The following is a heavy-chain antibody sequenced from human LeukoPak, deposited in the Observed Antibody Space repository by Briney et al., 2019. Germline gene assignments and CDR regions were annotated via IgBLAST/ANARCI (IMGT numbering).Heavy chain of an antibody. Sequence: GGSLRLSCAASGFTFSSLWMTWVRQAPGKGLEWVAIINQDGSQKYYVDSVKGRFTISRDNAKNSLYLQMDSLRVEDTAVYHCAKDVAWGRMDLWGQGTLATVSS. CDR2: INQDGSQK. CDR1: GFTFSSLW. V-gene: IGHV3-7*01. J-gene: IGHJ4*02. CDR3: AKDVAWGRMDL. D-gene: IGHD3/OR15-3a*01.